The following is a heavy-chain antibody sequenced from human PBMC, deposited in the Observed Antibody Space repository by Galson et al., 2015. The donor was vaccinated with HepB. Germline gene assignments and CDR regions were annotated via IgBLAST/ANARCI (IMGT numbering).Heavy chain of an antibody. CDR3: ARVRINNLDY. CDR2: ISYDGSK. Sequence: SLRLSCAASGFTFSSYDLYWVRQAPGKGLEWVAVISYDGSKTYADSVKGRFTISRDNSKSTLYLHMNSLRFEDTSMYYCARVRINNLDYWGQGTLVTVPS. CDR1: GFTFSSYD. J-gene: IGHJ4*02. V-gene: IGHV3-30-3*01. D-gene: IGHD1/OR15-1a*01.